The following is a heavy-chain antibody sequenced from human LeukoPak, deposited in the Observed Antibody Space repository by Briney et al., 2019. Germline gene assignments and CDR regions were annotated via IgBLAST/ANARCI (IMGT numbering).Heavy chain of an antibody. CDR2: FSSSGSTI. J-gene: IGHJ5*02. Sequence: TGGSLRLSCAAPGFTFSSYSMNWLRQAPGKGLEWVSSFSSSGSTIYYADSVKGRFTISRDNAKNSLYLQMNSLRAEDTAVYYCARAITMVRGVIRNNWFDPWGQGTLVTVSS. D-gene: IGHD3-10*01. V-gene: IGHV3-48*04. CDR1: GFTFSSYS. CDR3: ARAITMVRGVIRNNWFDP.